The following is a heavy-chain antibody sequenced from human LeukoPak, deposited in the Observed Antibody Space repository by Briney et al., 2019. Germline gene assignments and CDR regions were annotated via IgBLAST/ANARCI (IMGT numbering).Heavy chain of an antibody. V-gene: IGHV4-39*01. CDR1: GGSISSSSYY. J-gene: IGHJ5*02. D-gene: IGHD2-2*03. CDR2: IYYSGST. CDR3: ARHGYCSSTSCYGLGFNWFDP. Sequence: PSETLSLTCTVSGGSISSSSYYWGWIRQPPGKELEWIGSIYYSGSTYYNPSLKSRVTISVDTSKNQFSLKLSSVTAADTAVYYCARHGYCSSTSCYGLGFNWFDPWGQGTLVTVSS.